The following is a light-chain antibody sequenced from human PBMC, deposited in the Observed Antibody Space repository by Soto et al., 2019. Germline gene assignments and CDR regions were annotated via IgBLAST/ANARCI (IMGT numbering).Light chain of an antibody. Sequence: QSALTQPASVSGSPGQSITISCTGTSSDVGGYNYVSWHQQHPGKAPKLMIYDVSNRPSGVSNRFSGSKSGNTASLTISGLQAEDEADYYCSSHTRSSTLVLFGGGTKLTVL. V-gene: IGLV2-14*01. J-gene: IGLJ2*01. CDR2: DVS. CDR1: SSDVGGYNY. CDR3: SSHTRSSTLVL.